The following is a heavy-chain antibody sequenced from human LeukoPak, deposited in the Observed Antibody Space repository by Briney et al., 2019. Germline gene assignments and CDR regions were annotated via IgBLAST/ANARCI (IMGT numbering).Heavy chain of an antibody. J-gene: IGHJ4*02. V-gene: IGHV1-46*01. D-gene: IGHD5-18*01. Sequence: GASVKVSCKASGYTFTSYYMHWVRQAPGQGLEWMGIINPSGGSTSYAQKFQGRVAMTRDTSTSTVYMELSSLRSEDTAVYYCARDGTAMVLDYWGQGTLVTVSS. CDR3: ARDGTAMVLDY. CDR2: INPSGGST. CDR1: GYTFTSYY.